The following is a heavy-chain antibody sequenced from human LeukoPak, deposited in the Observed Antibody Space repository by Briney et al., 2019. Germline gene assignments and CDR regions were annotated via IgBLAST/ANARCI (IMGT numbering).Heavy chain of an antibody. V-gene: IGHV4-59*02. CDR2: ISHSGNT. Sequence: SETLPLTCTVSGSSVSGYYWSWLRQPPGKGLEWIAYISHSGNTNYNPSLKSRVTISKDTSNNQFSLRLNSVTAADTAVYHCARGAGWYEYWGQGTLVTVSS. CDR1: GSSVSGYY. J-gene: IGHJ4*02. D-gene: IGHD6-19*01. CDR3: ARGAGWYEY.